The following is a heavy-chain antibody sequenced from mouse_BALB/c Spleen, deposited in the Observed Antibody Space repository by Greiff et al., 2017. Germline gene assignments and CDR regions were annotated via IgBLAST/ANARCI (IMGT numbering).Heavy chain of an antibody. CDR2: ISYSGST. V-gene: IGHV3-2*02. Sequence: EVQLQESGPGLVKPSQSLSLTCTVTGYSITSDYAWNWIRQFPGNKLEWMGYISYSGSTSYNPSLKSRISITRDTSKNQFFLQLNSVTTEDTATYYCARGSYDYDGNYYAMDYWGQGTSVTVSS. D-gene: IGHD2-4*01. CDR3: ARGSYDYDGNYYAMDY. J-gene: IGHJ4*01. CDR1: GYSITSDYA.